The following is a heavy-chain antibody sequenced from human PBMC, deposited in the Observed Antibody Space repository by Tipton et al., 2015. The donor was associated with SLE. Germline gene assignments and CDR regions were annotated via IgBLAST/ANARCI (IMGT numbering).Heavy chain of an antibody. CDR1: GFTVGSNC. D-gene: IGHD7-27*01. CDR3: ARSLTGDGYYGLDV. CDR2: TYSDGKT. J-gene: IGHJ6*02. Sequence: SLRLSCAASGFTVGSNCVSWVRQAPEKGLEWVSVTYSDGKTYYADSVKGRFAISRDSSKNTLYLQMNRLRIEDTAVYYCARSLTGDGYYGLDVWGQGTAVTVSS. V-gene: IGHV3-53*05.